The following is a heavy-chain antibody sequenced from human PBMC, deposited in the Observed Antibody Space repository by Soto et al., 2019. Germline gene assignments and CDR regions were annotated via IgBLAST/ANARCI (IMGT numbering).Heavy chain of an antibody. J-gene: IGHJ6*03. CDR2: IYYSGST. Sequence: SETLSLTCTVSGGSISSYYWSWIRQPPGKGLEWIGYIYYSGSTNYNPSLKSRVTISVDTSKNQFSLKLSSVTAADTAVYYCARGYYDFWSGYYSPWSYYYYMDVWGKGTTVTSP. CDR3: ARGYYDFWSGYYSPWSYYYYMDV. CDR1: GGSISSYY. V-gene: IGHV4-59*08. D-gene: IGHD3-3*01.